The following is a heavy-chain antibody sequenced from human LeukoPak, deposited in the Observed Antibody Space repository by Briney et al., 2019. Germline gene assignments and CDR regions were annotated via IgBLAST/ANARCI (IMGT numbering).Heavy chain of an antibody. D-gene: IGHD2-2*01. CDR3: ARGLGYCTSTTCLLPFDY. V-gene: IGHV3-53*01. CDR1: GFTVSTYY. Sequence: QPGGSLRLSCAASGFTVSTYYMTWVRQAPGKGLECVSVIYSGGSTYYADSVKGRFTVSRDNSKNTLYLQMNSLRAEDTAMYYCARGLGYCTSTTCLLPFDYWGQGTLATVSS. J-gene: IGHJ4*02. CDR2: IYSGGST.